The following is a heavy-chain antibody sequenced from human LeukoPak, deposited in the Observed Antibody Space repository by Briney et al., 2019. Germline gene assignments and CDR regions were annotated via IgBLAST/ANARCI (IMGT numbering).Heavy chain of an antibody. Sequence: SETLSLTCSVSGDSISDYYWSWIRQPPGKGLEWIGYIYGSETTNYNPSLKSRVPMSVDTSENQFSLKLSSVTAADTALYYCASRPGGSTWYGVFDYWSRGTLVTVSS. J-gene: IGHJ4*02. D-gene: IGHD6-13*01. CDR1: GDSISDYY. V-gene: IGHV4-59*01. CDR3: ASRPGGSTWYGVFDY. CDR2: IYGSETT.